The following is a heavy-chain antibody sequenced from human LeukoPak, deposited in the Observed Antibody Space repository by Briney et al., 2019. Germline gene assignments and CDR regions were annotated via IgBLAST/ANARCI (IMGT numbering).Heavy chain of an antibody. CDR3: ARDGYDYVWGSYRYNWFDP. CDR2: ISAYNGNT. D-gene: IGHD3-16*02. V-gene: IGHV1-18*01. Sequence: ASVKVSCKASGYTFTSYGISWVRQAPGQGLEWMGWISAYNGNTNYAQKLQGRVTMTTDTPTSTAYMELRSLRSDDTAVYYCARDGYDYVWGSYRYNWFDPWGQGTLVTVSS. CDR1: GYTFTSYG. J-gene: IGHJ5*02.